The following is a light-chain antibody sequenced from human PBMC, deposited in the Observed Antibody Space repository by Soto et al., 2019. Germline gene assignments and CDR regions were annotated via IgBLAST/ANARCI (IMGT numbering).Light chain of an antibody. CDR1: SSNIGAGYD. CDR3: QSYDSSLSGWV. Sequence: QSVLTQPPSVSGAPGQRVTISWTGSSSNIGAGYDVHWYQQLPGTAPKLLIYGNSNRPSGVPDRFSGSKSGTSASLAITGLQAEDEADYYCQSYDSSLSGWVFGGGTKLTVL. J-gene: IGLJ3*02. CDR2: GNS. V-gene: IGLV1-40*01.